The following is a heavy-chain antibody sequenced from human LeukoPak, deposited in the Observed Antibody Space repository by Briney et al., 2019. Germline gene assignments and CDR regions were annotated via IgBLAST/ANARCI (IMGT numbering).Heavy chain of an antibody. V-gene: IGHV3-23*01. Sequence: QPGGSLRPSCAASGFTFSSYARSWVRQAPGKGLEWVSAISGRGGSTYYADSVKGRFTISRDNSKNTLYLQMNSLRAEDTAVYYCANDAEGSFDYWGQGTLVTVSS. CDR2: ISGRGGST. J-gene: IGHJ4*02. CDR1: GFTFSSYA. CDR3: ANDAEGSFDY.